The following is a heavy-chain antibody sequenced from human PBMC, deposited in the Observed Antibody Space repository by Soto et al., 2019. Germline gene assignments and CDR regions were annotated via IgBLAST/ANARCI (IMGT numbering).Heavy chain of an antibody. CDR2: INHSGST. V-gene: IGHV4-34*01. D-gene: IGHD5-12*01. CDR1: GGSFSGYY. J-gene: IGHJ5*02. CDR3: ARVLGGYDLT. Sequence: SETLSLTCAVYGGSFSGYYWSWIRQPPGKGLEWIGEINHSGSTNYNPSLKSRVTISVDTSKNQFSLKLSSVTAADTAVYYCARVLGGYDLTWGQGTLVTVSS.